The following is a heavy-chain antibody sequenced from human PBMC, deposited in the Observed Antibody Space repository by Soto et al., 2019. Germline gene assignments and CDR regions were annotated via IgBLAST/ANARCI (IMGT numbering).Heavy chain of an antibody. J-gene: IGHJ6*02. CDR3: ARDHSSGYYYYGMDV. V-gene: IGHV3-48*02. D-gene: IGHD6-19*01. CDR2: ISSSSSTI. CDR1: GFTFSSYS. Sequence: EAQLVESGGGLVQPGGSLRLSCAASGFTFSSYSMNWVRQAPGKGLEWVSYISSSSSTIYYADSVKGRFTISRDNAKNSLYLQMNSLRDEDTAVYYCARDHSSGYYYYGMDVWGQGTTVTVSS.